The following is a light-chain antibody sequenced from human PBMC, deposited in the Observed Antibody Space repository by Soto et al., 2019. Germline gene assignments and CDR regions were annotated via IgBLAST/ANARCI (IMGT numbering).Light chain of an antibody. CDR2: GEA. J-gene: IGKJ1*01. Sequence: DILITQSPATLSVSPGERGTLTCRASQSVFSSLAWYQQKPGKAPRLLIYGEATRATGIPDRFSGSGSGTEFTLTISRLEPEDFAVYFCQQYGSSSTFGQGTKVDI. CDR1: QSVFSS. CDR3: QQYGSSST. V-gene: IGKV3-20*01.